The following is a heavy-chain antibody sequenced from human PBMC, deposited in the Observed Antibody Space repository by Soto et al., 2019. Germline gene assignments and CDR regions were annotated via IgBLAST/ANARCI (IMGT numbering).Heavy chain of an antibody. V-gene: IGHV3-7*03. CDR3: AGLTEAVKTLVY. Sequence: GGSLRLSCEASGFALSPYWMSWVRQAPGRGLEWVANINQDGSVKHYVDSVRGRFTVSRDNAKNSLFLQMNSLSAEDTAVYFCAGLTEAVKTLVYWGQGPPVTVSS. D-gene: IGHD3-22*01. J-gene: IGHJ4*02. CDR2: INQDGSVK. CDR1: GFALSPYW.